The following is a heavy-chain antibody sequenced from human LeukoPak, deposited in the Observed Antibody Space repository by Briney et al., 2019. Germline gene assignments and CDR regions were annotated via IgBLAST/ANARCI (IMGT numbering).Heavy chain of an antibody. CDR1: RFTFSSYA. D-gene: IGHD7-27*01. CDR3: AKDQVELGFSAFDI. V-gene: IGHV3-23*01. Sequence: RGGSLRLSCAASRFTFSSYAMSWVRQAPGKGLEWVSAISGSGGSTYYADSVKGRFTISRDNSKNTLYLQMNSPRAEDTAVYYCAKDQVELGFSAFDIWGQGTMVTVSS. CDR2: ISGSGGST. J-gene: IGHJ3*02.